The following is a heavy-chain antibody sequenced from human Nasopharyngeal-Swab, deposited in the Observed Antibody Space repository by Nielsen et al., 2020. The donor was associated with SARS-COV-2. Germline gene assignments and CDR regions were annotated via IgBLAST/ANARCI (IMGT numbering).Heavy chain of an antibody. CDR3: AREGTGKFSTPDL. V-gene: IGHV4-59*13. J-gene: IGHJ5*02. Sequence: SETLSLTCIVSGGSMNNFYWNWVRQSPEKGLEWIGYISHGGTTNYNPSLKRRVTISIDKSNSRFSLKVNSVTTADTGVYYCAREGTGKFSTPDLWGQGTLVTVSS. D-gene: IGHD3-10*01. CDR1: GGSMNNFY. CDR2: ISHGGTT.